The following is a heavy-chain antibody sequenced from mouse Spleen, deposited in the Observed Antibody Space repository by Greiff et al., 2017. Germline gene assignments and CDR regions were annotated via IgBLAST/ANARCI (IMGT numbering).Heavy chain of an antibody. J-gene: IGHJ3*01. D-gene: IGHD1-2*01. Sequence: EVQGVESGGGLVKLGGSLKLSCAASGFTFSSYAMSWVRQTPEKRLEWVATISSGGGNTYYPDSVKGRFTISRDNAKNTLYLQMSSLKSEDTAMYYCARLTTAWFAYWGQGTLVTVSA. CDR2: ISSGGGNT. V-gene: IGHV5-9-3*01. CDR1: GFTFSSYA. CDR3: ARLTTAWFAY.